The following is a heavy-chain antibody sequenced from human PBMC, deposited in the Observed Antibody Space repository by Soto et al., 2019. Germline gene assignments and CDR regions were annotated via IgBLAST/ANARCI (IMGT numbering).Heavy chain of an antibody. J-gene: IGHJ4*02. V-gene: IGHV4-59*01. CDR2: VHHSGTT. CDR3: ARERPEKYFDS. Sequence: QVQLQESGPGLVRPSETLSLTCILSRGSISSYYWTWIRQPPGKGLEWIGYVHHSGTTDYNPSLKSRVNISVGTSKNQFSLRLNSVTAADTAVYYCARERPEKYFDSWGQGTLVTVSS. CDR1: RGSISSYY.